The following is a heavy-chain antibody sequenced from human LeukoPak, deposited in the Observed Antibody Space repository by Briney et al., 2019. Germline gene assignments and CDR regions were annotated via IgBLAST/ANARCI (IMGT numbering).Heavy chain of an antibody. D-gene: IGHD2-2*01. CDR3: TTPIVVPAAGEDYYYYYYMDV. Sequence: GGSLRLSCAASGFTFSNAWMSWVRQAPGKGLEWVGRIKSKTDGGTTDYAAPVKGRFTISRDDSKNTLYLQMNSLKTEDTAVYYCTTPIVVPAAGEDYYYYYYMDVWGKGTTVTVSS. CDR2: IKSKTDGGTT. J-gene: IGHJ6*03. CDR1: GFTFSNAW. V-gene: IGHV3-15*01.